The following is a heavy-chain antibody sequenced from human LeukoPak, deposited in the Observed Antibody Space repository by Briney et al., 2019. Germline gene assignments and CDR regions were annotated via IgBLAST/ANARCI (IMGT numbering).Heavy chain of an antibody. Sequence: SETLSLTCAVYGGSFSGYYWSWIRQPPGKGLEWIGEINHSGSTNYNPSLKSRVTISVDTSKNQFSLKLSSVTAADTAVYYCARGAYCSSTSCYTWGGLYYYYYGMDVWGQGTTVTVS. CDR3: ARGAYCSSTSCYTWGGLYYYYYGMDV. D-gene: IGHD2-2*02. J-gene: IGHJ6*02. CDR1: GGSFSGYY. CDR2: INHSGST. V-gene: IGHV4-34*01.